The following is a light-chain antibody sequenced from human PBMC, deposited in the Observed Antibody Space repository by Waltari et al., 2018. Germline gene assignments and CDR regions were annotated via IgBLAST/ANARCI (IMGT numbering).Light chain of an antibody. J-gene: IGKJ1*01. CDR3: MQARQTPWT. CDR1: QSLVHSNGYTF. V-gene: IGKV2-28*01. Sequence: QSLVHSNGYTFLDWYEQKPGQSPLLMIYTVSNRASVVPDRFSGSEAGTDFTLEISRVEAEDVGVFYCMQARQTPWTLDQATKVDI. CDR2: TVS.